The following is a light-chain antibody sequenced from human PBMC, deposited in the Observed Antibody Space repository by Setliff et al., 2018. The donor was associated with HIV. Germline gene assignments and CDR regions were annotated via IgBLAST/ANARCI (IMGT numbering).Light chain of an antibody. V-gene: IGLV2-14*02. Sequence: QSALTQPASVSGSPGQSITISCTGTISDVGSYNLVSWYQQHPGKAPKLMIFEVSKRPSGISNRFSGSKSGNTASLTISGLQAEDEADYYCSSYRSGNTLVFGTGTKVTVL. J-gene: IGLJ1*01. CDR1: ISDVGSYNL. CDR3: SSYRSGNTLV. CDR2: EVS.